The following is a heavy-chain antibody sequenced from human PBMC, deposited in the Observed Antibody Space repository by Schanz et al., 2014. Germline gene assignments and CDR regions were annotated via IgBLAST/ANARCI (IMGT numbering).Heavy chain of an antibody. Sequence: QAQLVESGGGVVQPGRSLRLSCVASGFTFISYDIHWVRQAPGKGLEWVAFISYDGSNKYYADSVKGRFAISRDNSKNTLYLQMNSLRAEDTAVYYCAKAGSGWSTAGYYYWGQGTLVTVSS. J-gene: IGHJ4*02. CDR3: AKAGSGWSTAGYYY. CDR2: ISYDGSNK. D-gene: IGHD6-19*01. V-gene: IGHV3-30-3*02. CDR1: GFTFISYD.